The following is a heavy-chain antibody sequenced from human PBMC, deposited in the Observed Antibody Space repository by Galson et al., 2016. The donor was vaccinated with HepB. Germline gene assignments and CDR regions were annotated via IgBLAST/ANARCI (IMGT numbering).Heavy chain of an antibody. CDR2: ISGSGDIT. D-gene: IGHD5-18*01. Sequence: SLRLSCAAAEFAFSSYAMSWVRQAPVKGLEWVSTISGSGDITYYADSVKGRFTISRDNSKSTLYLQMNTLRADDTAVYYCAKGLQVDIAMVGAYWGQGTLVTVSS. V-gene: IGHV3-23*01. CDR3: AKGLQVDIAMVGAY. CDR1: EFAFSSYA. J-gene: IGHJ4*02.